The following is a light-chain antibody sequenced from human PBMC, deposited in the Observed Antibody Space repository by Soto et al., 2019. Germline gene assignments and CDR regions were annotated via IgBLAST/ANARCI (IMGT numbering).Light chain of an antibody. CDR1: QSVSGH. CDR2: GVS. CDR3: QHYGSSLWT. V-gene: IGKV3-20*01. J-gene: IGKJ1*01. Sequence: EIVLTQSPGTLSLSPGERVTLSCRASQSVSGHLAWYQQKPGQAPRLLIYGVSSRATGIPDRFSGSGSGTDFTLTITRLEPEDFVVYYCQHYGSSLWTFGQGTKVEIK.